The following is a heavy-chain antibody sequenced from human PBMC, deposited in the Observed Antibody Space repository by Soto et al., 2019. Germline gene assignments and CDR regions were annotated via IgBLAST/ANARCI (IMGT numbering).Heavy chain of an antibody. CDR2: IYYSGST. J-gene: IGHJ4*02. D-gene: IGHD4-17*01. V-gene: IGHV4-31*03. CDR3: ARARDDYGGNSSPIFDY. Sequence: SETLSLTCTVSGGSISSGGYYWSWIRQDPGKGLEWIGYIYYSGSTYYNPSLKSRVTISVDTSKNQFSLKLSSVTAADTAVYYCARARDDYGGNSSPIFDYWGQGTLVTVSS. CDR1: GGSISSGGYY.